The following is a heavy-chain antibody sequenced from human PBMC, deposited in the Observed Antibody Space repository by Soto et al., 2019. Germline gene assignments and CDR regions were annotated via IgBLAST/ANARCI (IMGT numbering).Heavy chain of an antibody. V-gene: IGHV1-8*01. CDR3: ARERTRGFDP. CDR1: GYTFTSYD. J-gene: IGHJ5*02. Sequence: QVQLVQSGAEVKKPGASVKVSCKASGYTFTSYDINWVRQATGQGLEWMGWMNPNSGNTAYAKKFLGRVTMTRNTSISTPYMELSRLRSADTAVYYCARERTRGFDPWGQGTLVTVSS. CDR2: MNPNSGNT.